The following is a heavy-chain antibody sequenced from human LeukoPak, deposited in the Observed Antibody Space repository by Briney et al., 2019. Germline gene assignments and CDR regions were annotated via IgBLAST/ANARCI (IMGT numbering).Heavy chain of an antibody. V-gene: IGHV1-69*02. D-gene: IGHD2-2*01. J-gene: IGHJ6*03. Sequence: SVKVSCKASGGTFSSYTISWVRQAPGHGLEWMGRIIPILGIANYAQKFQGRVTITADKSTSTAYMELSSLRSEDTAVYYCARYGAPDYYYMDVWGKGTTVTVSS. CDR1: GGTFSSYT. CDR3: ARYGAPDYYYMDV. CDR2: IIPILGIA.